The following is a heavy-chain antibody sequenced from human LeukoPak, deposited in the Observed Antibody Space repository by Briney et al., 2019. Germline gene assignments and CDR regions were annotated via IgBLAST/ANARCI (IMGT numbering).Heavy chain of an antibody. V-gene: IGHV3-30*18. CDR3: AKVGKTNYCSSTSCYAEFLYYYYMDV. CDR2: ISYDGSNK. CDR1: GFTFSRYG. J-gene: IGHJ6*03. Sequence: GGSLRLSCAASGFTFSRYGMHWVRQAPGKGLEWVAVISYDGSNKYYADSVKGRFTISRDNSKNTLYLQMNSLRAEDTAVYYCAKVGKTNYCSSTSCYAEFLYYYYMDVWGKGTTVTISS. D-gene: IGHD2-2*01.